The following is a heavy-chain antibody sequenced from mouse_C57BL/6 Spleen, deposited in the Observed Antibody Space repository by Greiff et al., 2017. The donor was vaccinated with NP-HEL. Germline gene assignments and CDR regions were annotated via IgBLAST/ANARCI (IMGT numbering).Heavy chain of an antibody. Sequence: QVQLQQSGAELVKPGASVKLSCKASGYTFTSYWMHWVKQRPGQGLEWIGMIHPNSGSTNYNEKFKSKATLTVDKSSSTAYMQLSSLTSEDSAVYYCARSGDYDWSSYYFDYWGQGTTLTVSS. J-gene: IGHJ2*01. CDR2: IHPNSGST. CDR3: ARSGDYDWSSYYFDY. CDR1: GYTFTSYW. D-gene: IGHD2-4*01. V-gene: IGHV1-64*01.